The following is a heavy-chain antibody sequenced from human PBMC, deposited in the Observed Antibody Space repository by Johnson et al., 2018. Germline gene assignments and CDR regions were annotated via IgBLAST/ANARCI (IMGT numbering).Heavy chain of an antibody. V-gene: IGHV3-30*18. CDR1: GFTFRNYA. J-gene: IGHJ6*03. Sequence: QVQLQESGGGVVQPGRSLRLSCAASGFTFRNYAMHWVRQAPGKGLEWVAVISFDGSNEYYADSVKGRSTISRDNSKNTLYRQMNSLRAEDTAVYFCAKVGISVRPKHKTRHYYYMDVWGKGTTVTVPS. D-gene: IGHD6-19*01. CDR3: AKVGISVRPKHKTRHYYYMDV. CDR2: ISFDGSNE.